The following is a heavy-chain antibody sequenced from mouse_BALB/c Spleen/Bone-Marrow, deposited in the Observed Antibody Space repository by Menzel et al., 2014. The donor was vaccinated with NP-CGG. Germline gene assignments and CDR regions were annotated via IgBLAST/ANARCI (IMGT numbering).Heavy chain of an antibody. CDR1: GFTFNTYA. CDR3: VRDWDFDY. J-gene: IGHJ2*01. V-gene: IGHV10-1*02. CDR2: IRSKSHNYAT. D-gene: IGHD4-1*01. Sequence: DVKLVESGGGLVQPKGSLKLSCAASGFTFNTYAMNWVRQAPGKGLEWVARIRSKSHNYATFYADSVKDRFTISRDDSQSMLCLQMSNLKTEDTAMYYCVRDWDFDYWGQGTTLTVSS.